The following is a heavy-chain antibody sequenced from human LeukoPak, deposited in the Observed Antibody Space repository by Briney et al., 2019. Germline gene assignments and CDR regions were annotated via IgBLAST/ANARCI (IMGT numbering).Heavy chain of an antibody. CDR1: GYTFTSYG. Sequence: VASVKVSCKASGYTFTSYGISWVRQAPGQGLEWMGWISVYNGNTESARKFQGRVTMTTETSTSTAYVELRSLMSDDTAVYYCARPLGTMYYYAMDVWGQGTTVTVSS. J-gene: IGHJ6*02. V-gene: IGHV1-18*01. D-gene: IGHD1-1*01. CDR2: ISVYNGNT. CDR3: ARPLGTMYYYAMDV.